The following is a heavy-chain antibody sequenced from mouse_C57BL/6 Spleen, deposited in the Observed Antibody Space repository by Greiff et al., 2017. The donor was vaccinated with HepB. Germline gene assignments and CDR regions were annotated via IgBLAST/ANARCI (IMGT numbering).Heavy chain of an antibody. Sequence: EVQLQQSGTVLARPGASVKMSCKTSGYTFTSYWMHWVKQRPGQGLEWIGAIYPGNSDTSYNQKFKGKAKLTAVTSASTAYMELSSLTNEDSAVYYCTRPYYYGSSAYAMDYWGQGTSVTVSS. J-gene: IGHJ4*01. V-gene: IGHV1-5*01. CDR2: IYPGNSDT. CDR3: TRPYYYGSSAYAMDY. CDR1: GYTFTSYW. D-gene: IGHD1-1*01.